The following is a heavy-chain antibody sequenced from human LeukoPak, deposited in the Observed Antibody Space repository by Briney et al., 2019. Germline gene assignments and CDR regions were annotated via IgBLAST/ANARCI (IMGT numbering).Heavy chain of an antibody. Sequence: GASVKVSCKASGYTFTSYGISWVRQAPGQGLEWMGWISAYNGNTNYAQKFQGRVTMTRDTSTSTVYMELSSLRSEDTAVYYCARGGDCGGDCSYAFDIWGQGTMVTVSS. CDR2: ISAYNGNT. CDR1: GYTFTSYG. D-gene: IGHD2-21*02. CDR3: ARGGDCGGDCSYAFDI. V-gene: IGHV1-18*04. J-gene: IGHJ3*02.